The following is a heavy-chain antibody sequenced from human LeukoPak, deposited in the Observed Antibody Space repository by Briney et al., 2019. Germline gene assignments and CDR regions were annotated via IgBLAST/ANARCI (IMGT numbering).Heavy chain of an antibody. V-gene: IGHV4-34*01. Sequence: PSEALSLTCAVYGGSFSGYYWSWIRQPPGKGLEWIGEINHSGSTNYNPSLKSRVTISVDTSKNQFSLKLSSVTAADTAVYYCARGGYDYVWGSYRLLPWFDPWGQGTLVTVSS. D-gene: IGHD3-16*02. J-gene: IGHJ5*02. CDR1: GGSFSGYY. CDR2: INHSGST. CDR3: ARGGYDYVWGSYRLLPWFDP.